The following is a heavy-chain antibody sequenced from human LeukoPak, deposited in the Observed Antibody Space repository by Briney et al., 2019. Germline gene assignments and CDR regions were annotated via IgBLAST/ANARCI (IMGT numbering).Heavy chain of an antibody. CDR2: IYSGGST. D-gene: IGHD3-16*01. CDR3: ARMGDYYYYYGMDV. J-gene: IGHJ6*02. CDR1: GFTVSSNY. V-gene: IGHV3-53*01. Sequence: GGSLRLSCAASGFTVSSNYMSWVRQAPGKGLEWVSVIYSGGSTYYADSVMGRFTISRDNSKNTLYLQMNSLRAEDTAVYYCARMGDYYYYYGMDVWGQGTTVTVSS.